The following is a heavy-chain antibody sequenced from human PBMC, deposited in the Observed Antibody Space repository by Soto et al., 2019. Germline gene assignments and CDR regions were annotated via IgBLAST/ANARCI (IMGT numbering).Heavy chain of an antibody. CDR2: ISAYNGNT. CDR3: ARRVGTVAGNVWFDP. V-gene: IGHV1-18*01. D-gene: IGHD6-19*01. J-gene: IGHJ5*02. CDR1: GYTFTSYG. Sequence: QVQLVQSGAEVKKPGASVKVSCKASGYTFTSYGISWVRQAPGQGLEWMGWISAYNGNTNYAQKLQGRVTMNTDTSTSTADMELRSLRSDDTAVYYCARRVGTVAGNVWFDPWGQGTLVTVSS.